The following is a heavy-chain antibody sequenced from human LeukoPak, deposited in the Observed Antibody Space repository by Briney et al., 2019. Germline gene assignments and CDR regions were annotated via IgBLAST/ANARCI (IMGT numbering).Heavy chain of an antibody. CDR3: AKGARSPGSSYFDY. CDR2: ISGSGGST. J-gene: IGHJ4*02. V-gene: IGHV3-23*01. Sequence: GGSLRLSCAASGFTFTSYAMNWVRPAPGKGLEWVSAISGSGGSTYSADSLKGRFTISRDNPKNTLYLPIDGLRVEDTAVYYCAKGARSPGSSYFDYWGQGTLVTVSS. D-gene: IGHD3-10*01. CDR1: GFTFTSYA.